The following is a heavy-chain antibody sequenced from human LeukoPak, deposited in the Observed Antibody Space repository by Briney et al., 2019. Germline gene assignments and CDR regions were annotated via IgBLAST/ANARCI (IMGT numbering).Heavy chain of an antibody. Sequence: ETLSLTCAVYGGSFSGYYWSWIRQPPGKGLEWVSGISGSGGSTYYTDSVKGRFTISRDNFKNTLYLQMNSLRAEDTAVYYCAKAVNFDWLPNDYWGQGTLVTVSS. CDR2: ISGSGGST. V-gene: IGHV3-23*01. D-gene: IGHD3-9*01. J-gene: IGHJ4*02. CDR3: AKAVNFDWLPNDY. CDR1: GGSFSGYY.